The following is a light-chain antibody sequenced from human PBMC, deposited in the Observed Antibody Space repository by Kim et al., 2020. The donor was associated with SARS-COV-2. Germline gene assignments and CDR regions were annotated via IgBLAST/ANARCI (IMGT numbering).Light chain of an antibody. CDR1: SCSIASNY. Sequence: TVTLSCTRSSCSIASNYVQWYQQRPGSAPTTVIYEDNQRPSGVPDRFSGSIDSSSNSASLTISGLKTEDEADYYCQSYDSSNLNWVFGGGTKLTVL. CDR3: QSYDSSNLNWV. J-gene: IGLJ3*02. CDR2: EDN. V-gene: IGLV6-57*03.